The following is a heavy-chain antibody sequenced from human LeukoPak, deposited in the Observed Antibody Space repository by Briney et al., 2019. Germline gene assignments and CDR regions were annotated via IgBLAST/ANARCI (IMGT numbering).Heavy chain of an antibody. CDR3: ARITIAAAGTIGDYYFDY. Sequence: SETLSLTCTVSGGSISSSSYYWGWIRQPPGKGLEWIGSIYYSGSTYYNPSLKSRVTISVDTSKNQFSLKLSSATAADTAVYYCARITIAAAGTIGDYYFDYWGQGTLVTVSS. V-gene: IGHV4-39*01. J-gene: IGHJ4*02. CDR2: IYYSGST. CDR1: GGSISSSSYY. D-gene: IGHD6-13*01.